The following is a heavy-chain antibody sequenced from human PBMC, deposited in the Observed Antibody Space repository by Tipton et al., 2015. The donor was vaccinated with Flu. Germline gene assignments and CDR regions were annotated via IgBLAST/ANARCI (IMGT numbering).Heavy chain of an antibody. CDR3: ARDSRGTSYYDYIWGSYRYRYWYFDL. Sequence: TLSLTCAVYGGSFSGYYWSWIRQPPGKGLEWIGSIYYSGSTYYNPSLKSRVTISVDTSKNQFSLKLSSVTAADTAVYYCARDSRGTSYYDYIWGSYRYRYWYFDLWGRGTLVTVSS. V-gene: IGHV4-34*01. CDR2: IYYSGST. J-gene: IGHJ2*01. D-gene: IGHD3-16*02. CDR1: GGSFSGYY.